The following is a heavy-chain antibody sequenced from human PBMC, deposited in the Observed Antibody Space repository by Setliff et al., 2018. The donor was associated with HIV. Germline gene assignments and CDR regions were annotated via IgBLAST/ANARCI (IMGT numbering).Heavy chain of an antibody. CDR1: GLSINDYD. J-gene: IGHJ5*02. D-gene: IGHD1-7*01. Sequence: GGSLRLSCVASGLSINDYDMNWVRQAPGKGLEWVSGISSTGGTTYYADSVKGRFTISRDNSKNTLFLQVKSLTAEDTAIYYCAKDRRGITGTKSCAWFDPWGQGTLVTVSS. CDR2: ISSTGGTT. CDR3: AKDRRGITGTKSCAWFDP. V-gene: IGHV3-23*01.